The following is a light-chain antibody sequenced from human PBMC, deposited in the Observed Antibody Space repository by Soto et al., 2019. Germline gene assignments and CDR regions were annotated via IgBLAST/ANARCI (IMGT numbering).Light chain of an antibody. CDR2: GAS. CDR3: QQYESSPVT. V-gene: IGKV3-20*01. Sequence: EIVLTQSPGTLSLSPGERATLSCRASQSVSSSYLAWFQQKPGQAPRLLIYGASSRATGIPDRFSGSGSGADFTLTIRRLEPEDFAVYYCQQYESSPVTFGQGTKVEIK. J-gene: IGKJ1*01. CDR1: QSVSSSY.